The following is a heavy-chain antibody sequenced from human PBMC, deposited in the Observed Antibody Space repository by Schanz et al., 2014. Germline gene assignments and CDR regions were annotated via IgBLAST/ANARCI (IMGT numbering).Heavy chain of an antibody. Sequence: QVQLQESGPGLVKPSQTLSLTCTVSGGSIRSGTYYWSWIRQPAGKALEWVGRVFPNGITNYNPSLKSRVTISLDTSKNQCPRPLTSLPAADTAVYYCARDTTWRLDLWGRGTLVTVSS. J-gene: IGHJ2*01. V-gene: IGHV4-61*02. CDR1: GGSIRSGTYY. CDR2: VFPNGIT. D-gene: IGHD1-1*01. CDR3: ARDTTWRLDL.